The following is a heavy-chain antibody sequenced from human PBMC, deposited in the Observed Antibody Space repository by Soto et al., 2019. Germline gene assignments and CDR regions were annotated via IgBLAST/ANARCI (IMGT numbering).Heavy chain of an antibody. Sequence: QVQLVESGGGVVQPGRSLRLSCAASGFTFSSYGMHWVRQAPGKGLEWVAVIWYDGSYKYYADSVKGRFTISRDNSKNALYLQMNSLRAEDTAVYYCARERGVYYDILTGSSSGVGMDVWGQGTTVTVSS. V-gene: IGHV3-33*01. J-gene: IGHJ6*02. CDR3: ARERGVYYDILTGSSSGVGMDV. CDR1: GFTFSSYG. CDR2: IWYDGSYK. D-gene: IGHD3-9*01.